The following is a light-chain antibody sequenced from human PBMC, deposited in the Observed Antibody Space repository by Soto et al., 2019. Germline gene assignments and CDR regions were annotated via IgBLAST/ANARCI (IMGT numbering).Light chain of an antibody. CDR3: LQLNSYPLT. CDR1: QGISSY. J-gene: IGKJ4*01. CDR2: AAS. Sequence: DIQLTQSPSFLSASVGDRVTITCRASQGISSYLAWYQQKPGKAPKLLIYAASTLQSGVPSRFSGSGSGTEFTLTISSLQPEDFATYYCLQLNSYPLTVGGGTKVEIK. V-gene: IGKV1-9*01.